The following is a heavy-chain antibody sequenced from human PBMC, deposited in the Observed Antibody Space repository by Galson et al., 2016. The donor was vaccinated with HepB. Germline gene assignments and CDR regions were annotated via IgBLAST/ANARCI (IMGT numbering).Heavy chain of an antibody. CDR2: KFYSGHT. CDR1: GGSISSSQYY. V-gene: IGHV4-39*01. Sequence: ETLSLTCTVSGGSISSSQYYWGWIRQPPGKGLAWVATKFYSGHTIYNPSLKSRVTIYGDTSKNQFSLRVSSVTAADTAMYYCARPTWGSGSYVAYWGQGILVTVSS. J-gene: IGHJ4*02. D-gene: IGHD2-15*01. CDR3: ARPTWGSGSYVAY.